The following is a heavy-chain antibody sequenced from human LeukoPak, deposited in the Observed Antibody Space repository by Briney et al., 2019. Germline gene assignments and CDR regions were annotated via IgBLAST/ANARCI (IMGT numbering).Heavy chain of an antibody. Sequence: PGRSLRLSCAASGFTFSSYAMHWVRQAPGKGLEWVAVISYDESNKYYADSVKGRFTISRDNSKNTLYLQMNSLRAEDTAVYYCAKNEGRGVTNPNLFDYWGQGTLVTVSS. D-gene: IGHD3-10*01. V-gene: IGHV3-30*04. CDR2: ISYDESNK. CDR3: AKNEGRGVTNPNLFDY. CDR1: GFTFSSYA. J-gene: IGHJ4*02.